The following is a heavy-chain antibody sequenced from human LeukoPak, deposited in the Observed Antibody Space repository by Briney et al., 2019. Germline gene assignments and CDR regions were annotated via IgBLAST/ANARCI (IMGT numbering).Heavy chain of an antibody. CDR1: GGFSSTGNYY. Sequence: SQTLSLTCSVSGGFSSTGNYYWSWIRQPAGEALQWIGRVYASGSTNYNPSLESRVTITVDTSKNQFSLNLYSVTAADTAVYYCARDWGPSAATPYYFDYWGQGVLVTVSS. J-gene: IGHJ4*02. CDR3: ARDWGPSAATPYYFDY. V-gene: IGHV4-61*02. D-gene: IGHD6-25*01. CDR2: VYASGST.